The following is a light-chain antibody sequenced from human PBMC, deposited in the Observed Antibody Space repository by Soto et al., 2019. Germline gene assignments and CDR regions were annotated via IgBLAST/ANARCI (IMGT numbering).Light chain of an antibody. CDR1: HSVSSNY. CDR2: DAS. V-gene: IGKV3D-20*01. Sequence: EIVLTQSPAALSLSPGERCTLSCGARHSVSSNYLAWYQQKPGLAPRLLMYDASSRATGTPDRFSGSGSGTDFTLTISRLEPEDFAVYYCQQYGSSPLTFGGGTKV. CDR3: QQYGSSPLT. J-gene: IGKJ4*01.